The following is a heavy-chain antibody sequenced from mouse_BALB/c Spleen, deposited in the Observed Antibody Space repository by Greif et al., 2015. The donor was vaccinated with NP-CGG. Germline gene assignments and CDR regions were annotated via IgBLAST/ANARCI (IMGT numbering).Heavy chain of an antibody. Sequence: QVQLQQSGPGLVAPSQSLSITCTVSGFSLTSYGVHWVRQPPGKGLEWLGVIWAGGSTNYNSALMSRLSISKDNSKSXVFLKMNSLQTDDTAMYYCAREASYGSSYVDYWGQGTTLTVSS. J-gene: IGHJ2*01. V-gene: IGHV2-9*02. CDR1: GFSLTSYG. CDR3: AREASYGSSYVDY. CDR2: IWAGGST. D-gene: IGHD1-1*01.